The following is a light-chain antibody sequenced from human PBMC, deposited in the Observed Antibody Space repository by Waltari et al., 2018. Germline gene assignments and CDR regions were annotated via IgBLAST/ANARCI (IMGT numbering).Light chain of an antibody. Sequence: EIVLTQSPATLSLSPGERATLPCRASQSVSSYLAWYQQKPGQAPRLLINDESNRATGIPARFSGGGSGADFTLTISSLEPEDFAVYYCQQRSNWPWTFGQGTKVEIK. CDR2: DES. CDR1: QSVSSY. J-gene: IGKJ1*01. CDR3: QQRSNWPWT. V-gene: IGKV3-11*01.